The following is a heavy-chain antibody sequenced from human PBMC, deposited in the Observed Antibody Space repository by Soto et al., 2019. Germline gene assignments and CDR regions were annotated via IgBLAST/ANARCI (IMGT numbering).Heavy chain of an antibody. J-gene: IGHJ4*02. V-gene: IGHV1-18*01. CDR1: GYTFTSYG. Sequence: GASVKVSCKTSGYTFTSYGISWVRQAPGQGLEWMGWITTDKSKTNYAQKFQGRVTMTTDTSTSTGYMELRSLRSDDTAVYYCATRSPAFDYWGQGTLVTVSS. CDR2: ITTDKSKT. CDR3: ATRSPAFDY.